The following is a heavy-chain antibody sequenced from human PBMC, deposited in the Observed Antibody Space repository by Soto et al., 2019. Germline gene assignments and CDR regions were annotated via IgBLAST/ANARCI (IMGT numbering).Heavy chain of an antibody. Sequence: RASVKVSCKASGGTFSSYAISWVRQAPGQGLEWMGGIIPIFGTANYAQKFQGRVTITADKSTSTAYMELSSLRSEDTAVYYCARDREMATSTGDAFDIWGQGTMVTVSS. V-gene: IGHV1-69*06. CDR1: GGTFSSYA. D-gene: IGHD5-12*01. CDR2: IIPIFGTA. J-gene: IGHJ3*02. CDR3: ARDREMATSTGDAFDI.